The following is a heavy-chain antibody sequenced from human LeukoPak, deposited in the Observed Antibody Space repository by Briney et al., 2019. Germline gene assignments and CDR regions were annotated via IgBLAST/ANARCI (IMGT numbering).Heavy chain of an antibody. CDR2: INHNSGGT. Sequence: ASVTVSCTASGYTFTGYYMHWVRQAPGQGLEWMGWINHNSGGTNYAQKFQGGVTMTRDTSNSTAYMDMSRLRSDDTAVYYCARAPRWSGYDDPLDYWGQGTLGTVSS. CDR3: ARAPRWSGYDDPLDY. D-gene: IGHD5-12*01. J-gene: IGHJ4*02. CDR1: GYTFTGYY. V-gene: IGHV1-2*02.